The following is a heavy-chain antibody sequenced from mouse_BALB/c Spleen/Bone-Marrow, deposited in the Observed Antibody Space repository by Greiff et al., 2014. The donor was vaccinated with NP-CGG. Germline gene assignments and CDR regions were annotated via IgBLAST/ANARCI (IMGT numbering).Heavy chain of an antibody. CDR1: GYTFTGYW. Sequence: VQLQESGAELVEPGASAKLSCEASGYTFTGYWMHWVKQRPGQGLEWIGEINPSNGRTNYNEKFKSMTTLTVDKSSSTAYMQLSSLTSEDSAVFYCARLIYGSSYIVDFWGQGTSVTVSS. V-gene: IGHV1S81*02. J-gene: IGHJ4*01. D-gene: IGHD1-1*01. CDR2: INPSNGRT. CDR3: ARLIYGSSYIVDF.